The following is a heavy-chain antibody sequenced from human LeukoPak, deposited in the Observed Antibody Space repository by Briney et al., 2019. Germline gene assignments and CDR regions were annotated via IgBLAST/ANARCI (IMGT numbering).Heavy chain of an antibody. CDR1: GFTFSSYS. V-gene: IGHV3-48*01. J-gene: IGHJ4*02. D-gene: IGHD4-4*01. Sequence: GGSLRLSCAASGFTFSSYSMNWVRQAPGKGLEWVSYISSSSSTIYYADSVKGRFTISRDNAKNSLYLQMNSLRAEDTAVYYCARDWEDGYSYWGQGTLVTVSS. CDR3: ARDWEDGYSY. CDR2: ISSSSSTI.